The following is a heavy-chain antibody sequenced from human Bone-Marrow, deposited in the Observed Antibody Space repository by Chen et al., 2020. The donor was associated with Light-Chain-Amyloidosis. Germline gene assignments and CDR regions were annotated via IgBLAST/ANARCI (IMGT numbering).Heavy chain of an antibody. Sequence: QVQLVQSGAEVKKPGASVKVSCKASGYPFTGYYMHWVRQAPGQGLEWMGWINPNSGGTNYAQKFQGRVTMTRDTSISTAYMELSRLRSDDTAVYYCARSADYYDSSGYAFDYWGQGTLVTVSS. D-gene: IGHD3-22*01. J-gene: IGHJ4*02. V-gene: IGHV1-2*02. CDR1: GYPFTGYY. CDR3: ARSADYYDSSGYAFDY. CDR2: INPNSGGT.